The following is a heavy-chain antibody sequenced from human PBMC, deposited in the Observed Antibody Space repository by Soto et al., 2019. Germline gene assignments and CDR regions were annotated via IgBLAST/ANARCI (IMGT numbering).Heavy chain of an antibody. D-gene: IGHD2-15*01. Sequence: SETLSLTCTVSGASITDSYWSWIRQPPEKGLGWIGYIYFSGVATYNPSLKSRATMSRDTSKNEFSLKLTSVTAADTAIYYCARGDSDLAVSEAAYWGQGTLVTVSS. CDR1: GASITDSY. J-gene: IGHJ1*01. CDR3: ARGDSDLAVSEAAY. CDR2: IYFSGVA. V-gene: IGHV4-59*01.